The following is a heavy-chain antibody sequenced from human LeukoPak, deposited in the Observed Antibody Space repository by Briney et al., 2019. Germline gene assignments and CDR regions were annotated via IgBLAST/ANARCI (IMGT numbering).Heavy chain of an antibody. CDR2: IIPIFGTA. Sequence: SVKVSCKASGGTFSSYAISWVRQAPGQGLEWMGGIIPIFGTANYAQKFQGRVTITTDESTSTAYMELSSLRSEDAAVYYCARDNRAYYYDSSGYSRHDAFDIWGQGTMVTVSS. D-gene: IGHD3-22*01. V-gene: IGHV1-69*05. J-gene: IGHJ3*02. CDR1: GGTFSSYA. CDR3: ARDNRAYYYDSSGYSRHDAFDI.